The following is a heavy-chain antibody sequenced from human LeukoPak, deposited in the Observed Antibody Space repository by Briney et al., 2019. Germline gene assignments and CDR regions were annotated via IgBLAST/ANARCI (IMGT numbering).Heavy chain of an antibody. D-gene: IGHD3-3*01. J-gene: IGHJ4*02. CDR2: ISSSSSTI. CDR3: ARGSTYYDFWSGYY. Sequence: PGGSLRLSCAASGFTFSSYSMNWVRQAPGKGLEWVSYISSSSSTIYYADSVKGRFTISRDNAKNSLYLQMNSLRDEDTAVYYSARGSTYYDFWSGYYWGQGTLVTVSS. V-gene: IGHV3-48*02. CDR1: GFTFSSYS.